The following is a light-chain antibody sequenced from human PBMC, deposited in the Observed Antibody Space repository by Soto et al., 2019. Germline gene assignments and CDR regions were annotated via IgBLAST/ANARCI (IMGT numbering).Light chain of an antibody. CDR2: GAS. Sequence: EIVLTQPPDTLSLSPGERATLSCRASQSVSSSYLAWYQQKPGQAPRLLIYGASSRATGIPDRFSGSGSGTDFTLTISRLEPEDFAVYYCQQYSSSRTFGQGTKVDI. V-gene: IGKV3-20*01. CDR1: QSVSSSY. CDR3: QQYSSSRT. J-gene: IGKJ1*01.